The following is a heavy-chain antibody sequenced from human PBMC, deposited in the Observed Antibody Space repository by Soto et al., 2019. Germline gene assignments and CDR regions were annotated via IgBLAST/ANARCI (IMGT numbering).Heavy chain of an antibody. CDR3: ARSLTSPTPGYYYYMDV. V-gene: IGHV1-69*02. Sequence: SVKVSCKASGGTFSSYTISWVRQALGQGLEWMGRIIPILGIANYAQKFQGRVTITADKSTSTAYMELSSLRSEDTAVYYCARSLTSPTPGYYYYMDVWGKGTTVTVSS. CDR1: GGTFSSYT. J-gene: IGHJ6*03. CDR2: IIPILGIA. D-gene: IGHD3-16*01.